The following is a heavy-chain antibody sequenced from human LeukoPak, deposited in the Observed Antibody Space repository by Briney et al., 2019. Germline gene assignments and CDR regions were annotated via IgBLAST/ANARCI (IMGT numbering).Heavy chain of an antibody. CDR3: AREGDWDAFDI. Sequence: ASVKVSCKASGYTFTGYYMHWVRQAPGQGLEWMGWINPNSGDTNSAQRFQGRVTMTRDMFIGTAYMELSRLRSDDTAVYYCAREGDWDAFDIWGQGTMVTVSS. J-gene: IGHJ3*02. CDR2: INPNSGDT. D-gene: IGHD3/OR15-3a*01. CDR1: GYTFTGYY. V-gene: IGHV1-2*02.